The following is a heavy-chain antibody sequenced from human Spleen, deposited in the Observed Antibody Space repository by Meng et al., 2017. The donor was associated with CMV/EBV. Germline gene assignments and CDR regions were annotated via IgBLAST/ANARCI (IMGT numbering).Heavy chain of an antibody. Sequence: SAASGFTFSKYGVTWVRQAPGKGLEWVSGIRDSGDRTYYADSVGGRFTISRDNVKNTLYLQMSSLRAEDTAIYYCAKDDVLTGYYMSWGQGTLVTVSS. V-gene: IGHV3-23*01. CDR1: GFTFSKYG. CDR2: IRDSGDRT. CDR3: AKDDVLTGYYMS. J-gene: IGHJ5*02. D-gene: IGHD3-9*01.